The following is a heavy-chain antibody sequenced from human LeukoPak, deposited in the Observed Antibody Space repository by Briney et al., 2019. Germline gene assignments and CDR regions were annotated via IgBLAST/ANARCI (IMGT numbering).Heavy chain of an antibody. CDR2: MYHSGST. CDR1: GYSISSGYY. V-gene: IGHV4-38-2*02. CDR3: ARSDYDFWSGYSFGWFDP. Sequence: SETLSLTCTVSGYSISSGYYWGWIRQPPGKGLEWIGRMYHSGSTYYNPSLKSRVTISVDTSKNQFSLKLSSVTAADTAVYYYARSDYDFWSGYSFGWFDPWGQGTLVTVSS. J-gene: IGHJ5*02. D-gene: IGHD3-3*01.